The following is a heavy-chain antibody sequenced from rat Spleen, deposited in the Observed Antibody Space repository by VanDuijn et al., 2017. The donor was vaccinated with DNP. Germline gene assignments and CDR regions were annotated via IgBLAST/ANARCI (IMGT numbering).Heavy chain of an antibody. CDR1: GFTFSDYY. D-gene: IGHD4-3*01. V-gene: IGHV5-22*01. CDR3: IRLNSGHFDY. Sequence: EVQLVESGGGLVQPGRSLKLSCAASGFTFSDYYMAWVRQAPTKGMEWVAYIGSDGYAPYYGDSVKGRFTISRDNAKSTLYLQMNSLRSEDMATYYCIRLNSGHFDYWGQGVMVTVSS. J-gene: IGHJ2*01. CDR2: IGSDGYAP.